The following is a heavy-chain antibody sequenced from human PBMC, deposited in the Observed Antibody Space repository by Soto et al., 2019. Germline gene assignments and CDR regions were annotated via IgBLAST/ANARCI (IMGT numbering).Heavy chain of an antibody. CDR2: ISDNGST. V-gene: IGHV4-59*01. CDR1: GGSITNYY. Sequence: QVQLQESGPGLVKPSETLSLMCTVSGGSITNYYWSWIRQSPAKGLEWIGYISDNGSTKYNPSLKSRVTISVDTSKNQFSLKLTSMTAADTAVYYCARERVGHSAMDVWGQGTTVTVSS. CDR3: ARERVGHSAMDV. J-gene: IGHJ6*02. D-gene: IGHD1-26*01.